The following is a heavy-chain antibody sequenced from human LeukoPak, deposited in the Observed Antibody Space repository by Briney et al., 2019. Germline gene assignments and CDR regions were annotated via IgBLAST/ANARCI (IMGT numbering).Heavy chain of an antibody. CDR2: ISYDGSNK. J-gene: IGHJ4*02. V-gene: IGHV3-30*04. CDR1: GFTFSSYA. D-gene: IGHD5-18*01. CDR3: ARDRGYSYGPFDY. Sequence: GGSLRLSCAASGFTFSSYAMHWVRQAPGKGLEWVAVISYDGSNKYYADSVKGRSTISRDNSKNTLYLQMNSLRAEDTAVYYCARDRGYSYGPFDYWGQGTLVTVSS.